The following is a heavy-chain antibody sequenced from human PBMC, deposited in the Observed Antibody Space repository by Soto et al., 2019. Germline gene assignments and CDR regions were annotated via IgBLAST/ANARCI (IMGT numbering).Heavy chain of an antibody. J-gene: IGHJ4*02. Sequence: SETLSLTCTVSGGSISSSSYYWGWIRQPPGKGLEWIGSIYYSGSTYYNPSLKSRVTISVDTSKNQFSLKLSSVTAADTAVYYCATQSGIAVAGTGGYFDYWGQGTLVTVSS. CDR3: ATQSGIAVAGTGGYFDY. V-gene: IGHV4-39*01. CDR1: GGSISSSSYY. CDR2: IYYSGST. D-gene: IGHD6-19*01.